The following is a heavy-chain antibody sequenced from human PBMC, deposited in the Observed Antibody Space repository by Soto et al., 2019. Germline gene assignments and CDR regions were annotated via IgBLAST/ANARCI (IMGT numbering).Heavy chain of an antibody. Sequence: SVKISCKASGDHLTKFGNSWVRQAPGQGLEWMGGIIPMYGAANSEQKFRDRVSITADESTNTAYMELSSLRSEDTAIYFCARCMRAPRIVVVLDIW. CDR2: IIPMYGAA. J-gene: IGHJ3*02. V-gene: IGHV1-69*13. CDR3: ARCMRAPRIVVVLDI. CDR1: GDHLTKFG. D-gene: IGHD3-16*02.